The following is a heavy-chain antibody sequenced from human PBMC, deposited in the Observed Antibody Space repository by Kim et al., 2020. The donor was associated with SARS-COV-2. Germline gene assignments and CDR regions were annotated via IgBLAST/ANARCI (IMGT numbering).Heavy chain of an antibody. CDR3: ARGAGISVFDP. V-gene: IGHV3-7*01. CDR1: GFTFSNYW. J-gene: IGHJ5*02. CDR2: IKHDGSGQ. Sequence: GGSLRLSCAASGFTFSNYWMTWVRQTPGKGLEWVASIKHDGSGQYYVDSLKGRFTISRDNAKNSLYLQMNSLRAEDTALYHCARGAGISVFDPWGQGTLVTVSS. D-gene: IGHD6-13*01.